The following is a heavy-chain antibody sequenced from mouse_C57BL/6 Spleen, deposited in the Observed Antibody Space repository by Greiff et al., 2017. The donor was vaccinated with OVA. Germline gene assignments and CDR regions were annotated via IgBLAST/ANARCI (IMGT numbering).Heavy chain of an antibody. V-gene: IGHV1-80*01. CDR1: GYAFSSYW. D-gene: IGHD1-1*01. CDR2: IYPGDGDT. CDR3: ARKAYYGSSPFDY. Sequence: QVQLQQSGAELVKPGASVKISCKASGYAFSSYWMNWVKQRPGKGLEWIGQIYPGDGDTNYNGKFKGKATLTADKSSSTAYMQLSSLTSEDSAVYFCARKAYYGSSPFDYWGQGTTLTVSS. J-gene: IGHJ2*01.